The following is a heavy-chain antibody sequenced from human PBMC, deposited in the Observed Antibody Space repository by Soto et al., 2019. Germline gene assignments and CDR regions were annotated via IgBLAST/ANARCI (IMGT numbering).Heavy chain of an antibody. J-gene: IGHJ6*02. D-gene: IGHD3-10*01. V-gene: IGHV3-30*18. Sequence: QVQLVESGGGVVQPGRSLRLSGAASGFIFSKYGMHWVRQAPGTGMEWVAVISYDGSNKYYAESVKGRFIISRDKSENTLYLQMNSLRAEDTALYYCAKDLGSGKPYYYYAMDVWGQGTTVTVSS. CDR3: AKDLGSGKPYYYYAMDV. CDR2: ISYDGSNK. CDR1: GFIFSKYG.